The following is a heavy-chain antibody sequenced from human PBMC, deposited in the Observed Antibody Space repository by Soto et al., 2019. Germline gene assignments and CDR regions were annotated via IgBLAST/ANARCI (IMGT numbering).Heavy chain of an antibody. CDR1: GGSISDYY. CDR3: ASALYCSGGSCSFDP. D-gene: IGHD2-15*01. Sequence: PSETLSLTCTVSGGSISDYYWSWIRQPPGKGLEWIGYIYYSGSTNYNPSLKSRVTISIDTSKNQFSLKLSSVTAADTAVYYCASALYCSGGSCSFDPWGQGTLVTVSS. V-gene: IGHV4-59*01. J-gene: IGHJ5*02. CDR2: IYYSGST.